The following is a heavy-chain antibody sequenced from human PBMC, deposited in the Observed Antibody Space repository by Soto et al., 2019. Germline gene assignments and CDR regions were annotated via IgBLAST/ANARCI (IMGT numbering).Heavy chain of an antibody. CDR3: AREKKWMAAAALDY. J-gene: IGHJ4*02. D-gene: IGHD6-13*01. Sequence: GGSLRLSCAASGFTFSSYAMHWVRQAPGKGLEWVAVISYDGSNKYYADSVKGRFTISRDNSKNTLYLQMNSLRAEDTAVYYCAREKKWMAAAALDYWGQGTLVTVSS. V-gene: IGHV3-30-3*01. CDR1: GFTFSSYA. CDR2: ISYDGSNK.